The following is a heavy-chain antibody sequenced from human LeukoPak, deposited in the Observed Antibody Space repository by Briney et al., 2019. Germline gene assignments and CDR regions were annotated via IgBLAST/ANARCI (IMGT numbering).Heavy chain of an antibody. CDR3: ARHRRTYYYYYMDV. CDR2: IYHSGTTYSGST. V-gene: IGHV4-39*01. J-gene: IGHJ6*03. CDR1: GASMSNYY. Sequence: SETLSLTCNVSGASMSNYYWVWIRQPPGKGLEWIGSIYHSGTTYSGSTYYNPSLKSRVTISLDTSKNQFSLKLSSVTAADTAVYYCARHRRTYYYYYMDVWGKGTTVTISS.